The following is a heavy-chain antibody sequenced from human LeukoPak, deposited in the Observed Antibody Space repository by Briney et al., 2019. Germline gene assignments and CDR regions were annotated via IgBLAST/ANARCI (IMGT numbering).Heavy chain of an antibody. V-gene: IGHV3-30*02. J-gene: IGHJ4*02. Sequence: GGSLRLSCAASGFTFSSYGMHWVRQAPGKGLEGVAFIRYDGSNKYYAGSVKGRFTISRDNSKNTLYLQMNSLRAEDTAVYYCAKGVGCSSTSCQGNYWGQGTLVTVSS. CDR2: IRYDGSNK. CDR3: AKGVGCSSTSCQGNY. D-gene: IGHD2-2*01. CDR1: GFTFSSYG.